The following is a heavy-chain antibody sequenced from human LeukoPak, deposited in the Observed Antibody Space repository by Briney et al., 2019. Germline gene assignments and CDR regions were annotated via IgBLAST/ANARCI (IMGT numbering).Heavy chain of an antibody. Sequence: GASVTVSCKASGGTFSNYAINWVRQAPGPGLEWMGGIIPLFGTANYAQKFQGRVTITADESTSTVYMELNSLKSEDTAVYYCARELNKWKFDHWGQGTLVTVSS. CDR1: GGTFSNYA. V-gene: IGHV1-69*13. D-gene: IGHD1-20*01. J-gene: IGHJ4*02. CDR2: IIPLFGTA. CDR3: ARELNKWKFDH.